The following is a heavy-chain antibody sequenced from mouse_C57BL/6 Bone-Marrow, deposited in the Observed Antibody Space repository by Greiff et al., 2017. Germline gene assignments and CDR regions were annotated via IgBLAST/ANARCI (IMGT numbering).Heavy chain of an antibody. Sequence: VHLVESGGGLVKPGGSLKLSCAASGFTFSSYAMSWVRQTPEKRLEWVATISDGGSYTYYPDNVKGRFTISRDNAKNNLYLQMSHLKSEDTAMYYCARGAPPYYYGSSFYAMDYWGQGTSVTVSS. CDR2: ISDGGSYT. CDR1: GFTFSSYA. J-gene: IGHJ4*01. D-gene: IGHD1-1*01. CDR3: ARGAPPYYYGSSFYAMDY. V-gene: IGHV5-4*01.